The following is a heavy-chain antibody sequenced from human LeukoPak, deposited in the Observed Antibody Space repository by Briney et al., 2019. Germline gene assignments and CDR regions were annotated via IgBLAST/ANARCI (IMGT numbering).Heavy chain of an antibody. J-gene: IGHJ4*02. D-gene: IGHD6-19*01. CDR2: ISSSSSYI. V-gene: IGHV3-21*01. CDR3: ASTPEKKYSSGWYNDY. Sequence: GGSLRLSCAASGFTFSSYGMSWVRQAPGKGLEWVSSISSSSSYIYYADSVKGRFTISRDNAKNSLYLQMNSLRAEDTAVYYCASTPEKKYSSGWYNDYWGQGTLVTVSS. CDR1: GFTFSSYG.